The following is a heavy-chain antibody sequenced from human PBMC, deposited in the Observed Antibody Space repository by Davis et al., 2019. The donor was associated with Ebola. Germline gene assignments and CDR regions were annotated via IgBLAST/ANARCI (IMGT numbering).Heavy chain of an antibody. CDR3: ARAAMSATTVTTN. V-gene: IGHV3-30-3*01. J-gene: IGHJ4*02. CDR2: ISYDGSNK. D-gene: IGHD4-17*01. Sequence: PGGSLRLSCAASGFTVSSNYMSWVRQAPGKGLEWVAVISYDGSNKYYADSVKGRFTISRDNSKNTLYLQMNSLRAEDTAVYYCARAAMSATTVTTNWGQGTLVTVSS. CDR1: GFTVSSNY.